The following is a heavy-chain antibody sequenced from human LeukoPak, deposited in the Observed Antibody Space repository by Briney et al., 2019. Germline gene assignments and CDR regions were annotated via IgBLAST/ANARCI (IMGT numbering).Heavy chain of an antibody. V-gene: IGHV4-59*01. D-gene: IGHD3-3*01. Sequence: SETLSLTRTVSGGSISSYYWSWIRQPPGKGLEWIGYIYYSGSTNYNPSLKSRVTISVDTSKNQFSLKLSSVTAADTAVYYCARVLLSNYDFWSGYSNWFDPWGQGTLVTVSS. CDR2: IYYSGST. CDR3: ARVLLSNYDFWSGYSNWFDP. J-gene: IGHJ5*02. CDR1: GGSISSYY.